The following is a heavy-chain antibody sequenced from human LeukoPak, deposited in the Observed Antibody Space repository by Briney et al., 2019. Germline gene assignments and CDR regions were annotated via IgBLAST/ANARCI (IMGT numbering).Heavy chain of an antibody. V-gene: IGHV3-23*01. CDR1: AFTFSNYA. J-gene: IGHJ4*02. Sequence: GGSLRLSCAASAFTFSNYAMSWVRQAPGKGLEWVSTLSATVSDGGAYYADSVKGRFTISRDNSKHTLHLQMNSLSDEDTAMYYCAKNRGKGAVSGSGEIDYWGQGTLVTVSS. CDR3: AKNRGKGAVSGSGEIDY. CDR2: LSATVSDGGA. D-gene: IGHD3-10*01.